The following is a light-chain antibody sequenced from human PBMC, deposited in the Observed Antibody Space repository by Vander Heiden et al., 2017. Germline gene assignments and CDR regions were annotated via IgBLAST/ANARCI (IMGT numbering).Light chain of an antibody. V-gene: IGKV3-20*01. Sequence: EHGLPQSPGTLPLSPGERANLSCRASQSVTSNYLAWFQQKPGQAPRLLIYAASNRATGIPVRFSGSGSGTDFTLTINGLEPEDFAVYYCQQYGTSSMYTFGQGTKVEIK. CDR1: QSVTSNY. J-gene: IGKJ2*01. CDR2: AAS. CDR3: QQYGTSSMYT.